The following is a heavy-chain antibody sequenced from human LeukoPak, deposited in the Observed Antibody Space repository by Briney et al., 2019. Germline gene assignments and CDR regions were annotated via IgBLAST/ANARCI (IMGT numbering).Heavy chain of an antibody. J-gene: IGHJ4*02. V-gene: IGHV3-21*01. CDR2: ISSSSSYI. CDR3: ARVSNWNLDY. D-gene: IGHD1-1*01. CDR1: GFTFSSYS. Sequence: AGGSLRLSCAASGFTFSSYSMNWVRQAPGEGLEWVSSISSSSSYIYYADSVKGRFTISRDNAKNSLYLQMNSLRAEDTAVYYCARVSNWNLDYWGQGTLVTVSS.